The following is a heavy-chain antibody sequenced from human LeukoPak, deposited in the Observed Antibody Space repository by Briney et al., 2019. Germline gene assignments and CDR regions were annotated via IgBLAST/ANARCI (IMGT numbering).Heavy chain of an antibody. J-gene: IGHJ4*02. Sequence: GASVKVSCKASGYTFTGYYLHWVRQAPGQGLEWMGWIHPNSGGTNYAQKFQGRVTMNRDTSISTAYLDLSRLRSDDTAVYYCARDKGALRYCSWGQGTLVTVSS. D-gene: IGHD3-9*01. V-gene: IGHV1-2*02. CDR2: IHPNSGGT. CDR3: ARDKGALRYCS. CDR1: GYTFTGYY.